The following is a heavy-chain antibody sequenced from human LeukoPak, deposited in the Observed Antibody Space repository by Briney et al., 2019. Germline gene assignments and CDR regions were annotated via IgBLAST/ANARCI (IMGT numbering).Heavy chain of an antibody. J-gene: IGHJ4*02. CDR3: ARLGSGLTGYYIDY. D-gene: IGHD3-9*01. CDR2: IYASGST. V-gene: IGHV4-4*07. CDR1: GGSISSYY. Sequence: PSETLSLTCIVSGGSISSYYWSWIRQPAGKGLEWIGRIYASGSTNYNPSLESRVTMSVHTSKNQFSLKLSSVTAADTAVYYCARLGSGLTGYYIDYWGQGTLVTVSS.